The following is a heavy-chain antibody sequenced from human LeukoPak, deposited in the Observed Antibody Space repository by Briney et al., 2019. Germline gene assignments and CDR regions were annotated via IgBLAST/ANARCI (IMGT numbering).Heavy chain of an antibody. V-gene: IGHV3-30-3*01. CDR2: ISYDGSNK. CDR3: ARVCGGDCYTYDASDI. J-gene: IGHJ3*02. Sequence: PGRSLRLSCAASGFTFSSYAMHWVRQAPGKGLEWVAVISYDGSNKYYADSVKGRFTISRDNSKNTLYLQMNSLRAEDTAVYYCARVCGGDCYTYDASDIWGQGTMVTVSS. D-gene: IGHD2-21*02. CDR1: GFTFSSYA.